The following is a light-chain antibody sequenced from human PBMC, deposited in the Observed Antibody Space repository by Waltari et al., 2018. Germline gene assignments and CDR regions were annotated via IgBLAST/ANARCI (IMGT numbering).Light chain of an antibody. CDR1: QSVKSY. CDR3: QQSYITPYT. Sequence: CRASQSVKSYLNWYQQKPGKAPQLLVYGASTVQSGAPSKISASGSGTNFTLTVSRLQPEDSATFYCQQSYITPYTFGQGTKLEIK. V-gene: IGKV1-39*01. CDR2: GAS. J-gene: IGKJ2*01.